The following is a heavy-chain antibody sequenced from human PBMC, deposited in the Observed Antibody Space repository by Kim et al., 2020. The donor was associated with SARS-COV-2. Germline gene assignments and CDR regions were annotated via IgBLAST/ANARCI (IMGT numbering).Heavy chain of an antibody. CDR3: ARAMVTENLGLLDY. D-gene: IGHD2-21*02. Sequence: SETLSLTCIVSGDSISSSSWNWIRQPPGKGLEWIGSTFGSGHTNYNPSLKSLATISIDTSKNQFSLKLSSLTAADTAVYYCARAMVTENLGLLDYWGHGT. CDR2: TFGSGHT. CDR1: GDSISSSS. V-gene: IGHV4-59*01. J-gene: IGHJ4*01.